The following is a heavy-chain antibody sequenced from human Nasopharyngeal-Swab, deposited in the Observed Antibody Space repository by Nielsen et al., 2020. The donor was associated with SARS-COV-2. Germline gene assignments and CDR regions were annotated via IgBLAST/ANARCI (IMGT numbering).Heavy chain of an antibody. V-gene: IGHV4-39*01. Sequence: SETLSLTCTVSGGSISSSGYYWGWIRQPPGKGLEWIGSIYYSGTTYYNPSLKSRVTISLDTSKNHFSLKLSSVTAADTAVYYCASYTSSWSPVYNWFDPWGQGTLVTVSS. CDR2: IYYSGTT. CDR3: ASYTSSWSPVYNWFDP. J-gene: IGHJ5*02. D-gene: IGHD6-13*01. CDR1: GGSISSSGYY.